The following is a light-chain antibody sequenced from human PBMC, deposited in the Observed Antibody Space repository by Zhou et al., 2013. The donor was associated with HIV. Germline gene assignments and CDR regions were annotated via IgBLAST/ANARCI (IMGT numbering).Light chain of an antibody. CDR1: QSVSSN. Sequence: EIVMTQSPATLSVSPGERATLSCRASQSVSSNLAWYQKKPGQAPRLLIYGASNRATGIPARFSGSGSGTEFTLTISSLQSEDFATYYCQQLNSYPRTFGPGTKVDIK. V-gene: IGKV3-15*01. J-gene: IGKJ3*01. CDR3: QQLNSYPRT. CDR2: GAS.